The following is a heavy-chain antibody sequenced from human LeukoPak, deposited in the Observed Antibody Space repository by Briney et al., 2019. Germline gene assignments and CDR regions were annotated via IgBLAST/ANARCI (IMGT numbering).Heavy chain of an antibody. D-gene: IGHD7-27*01. V-gene: IGHV3-30-3*02. Sequence: GGSLRLSCAASGFTFSSYAMHWVRQAPGKGLEWVAVISYDGSNKYYADSVKGRFTISRDNAKNSLYLGMNSLRAEDTALYYCAKDLHRRGLGIDYYYHYGMDVWGQGTTVTVSS. CDR1: GFTFSSYA. CDR3: AKDLHRRGLGIDYYYHYGMDV. J-gene: IGHJ6*02. CDR2: ISYDGSNK.